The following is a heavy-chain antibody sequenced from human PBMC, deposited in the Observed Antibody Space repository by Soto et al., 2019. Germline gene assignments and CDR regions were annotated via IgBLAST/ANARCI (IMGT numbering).Heavy chain of an antibody. CDR2: INYSGST. J-gene: IGHJ4*02. CDR3: ARSDGRY. CDR1: GGSISSYY. Sequence: QVQLQESGPGLVKSSETLSLTCTVSGGSISSYYWSWIRQPPGKGLEWIGYINYSGSTNYTPSLMSRVTIAVDTSKNQFSLKLSSVTAADTAVYYCARSDGRYWGQGTLVTVSS. V-gene: IGHV4-59*01.